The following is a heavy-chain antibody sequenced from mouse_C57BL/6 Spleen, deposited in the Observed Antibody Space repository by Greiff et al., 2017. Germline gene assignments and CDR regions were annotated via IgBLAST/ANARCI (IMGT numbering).Heavy chain of an antibody. V-gene: IGHV1-64*01. CDR3: ARVDYDGGFDY. Sequence: QVQLKQPGAELVKPGASVKLSCKASGYTFTSYWMHWVKQRPGHGLEWIGMIHPTSGSTNYNEKFKSKATLTVDKSSSTAYMQLSSLTSEDSAVYYCARVDYDGGFDYWGQGTTLTVSS. CDR1: GYTFTSYW. J-gene: IGHJ2*01. CDR2: IHPTSGST. D-gene: IGHD2-4*01.